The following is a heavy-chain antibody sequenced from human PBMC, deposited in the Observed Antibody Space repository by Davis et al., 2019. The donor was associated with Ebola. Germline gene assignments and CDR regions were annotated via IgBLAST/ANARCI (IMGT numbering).Heavy chain of an antibody. Sequence: SQTLSLTCAISGDSVSSNIATWNWIRQSPSRGIEWLGRTYYRSKWYNDYAVSVKSRITINPDTSKNQFSLQLNSVTPEDTAVYYCARVRGSGWAYYYYGMDVWGQGTTVTVSS. D-gene: IGHD6-19*01. J-gene: IGHJ6*02. CDR1: GDSVSSNIAT. CDR3: ARVRGSGWAYYYYGMDV. V-gene: IGHV6-1*01. CDR2: TYYRSKWYN.